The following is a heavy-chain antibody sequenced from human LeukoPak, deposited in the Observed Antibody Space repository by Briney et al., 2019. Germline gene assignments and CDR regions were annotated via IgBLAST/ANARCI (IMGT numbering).Heavy chain of an antibody. V-gene: IGHV1-8*01. CDR3: ARDRGSITMVRGVITPFDY. CDR1: GYTFTSYD. J-gene: IGHJ4*02. D-gene: IGHD3-10*01. Sequence: GASVKVSCKASGYTFTSYDINWVRQATGQGLEWMGWMNPNSGNTGYAQKFQGRVTMTRNTSISTAYMELRSLRSDDTAVYYCARDRGSITMVRGVITPFDYWGQGTLVTVSS. CDR2: MNPNSGNT.